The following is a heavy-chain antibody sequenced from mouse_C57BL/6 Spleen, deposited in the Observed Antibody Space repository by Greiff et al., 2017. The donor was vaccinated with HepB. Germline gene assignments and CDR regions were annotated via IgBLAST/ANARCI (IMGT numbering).Heavy chain of an antibody. J-gene: IGHJ2*01. D-gene: IGHD1-1*02. CDR3: ARRVDFDY. V-gene: IGHV1-82*01. CDR2: IYPGDGDT. Sequence: VQLQQSGPELVKPGASVKISCKASGYAFSSSWMNWVKQRPGKGLEWIGRIYPGDGDTNYNGKFKGKATLTADKSSSTAYMQLSSLTSEDSAVYFCARRVDFDYWGQGTTLTVSS. CDR1: GYAFSSSW.